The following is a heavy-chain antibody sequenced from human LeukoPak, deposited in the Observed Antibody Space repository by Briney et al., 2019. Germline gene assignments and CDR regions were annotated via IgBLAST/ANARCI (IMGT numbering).Heavy chain of an antibody. D-gene: IGHD6-13*01. Sequence: ASVKVSCKASGYTFTSYYMHWVRQAPGQGLEWMGIINPSGGSTSYAQKFQGRVTMTRDTSTSTVYMELSSLRSEDTAVYYCARAYRRVAAAYYYMDVWGKGTTVTVSS. J-gene: IGHJ6*03. V-gene: IGHV1-46*01. CDR3: ARAYRRVAAAYYYMDV. CDR2: INPSGGST. CDR1: GYTFTSYY.